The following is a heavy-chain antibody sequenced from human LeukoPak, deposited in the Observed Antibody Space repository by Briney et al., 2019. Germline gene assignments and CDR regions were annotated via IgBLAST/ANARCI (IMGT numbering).Heavy chain of an antibody. Sequence: PSETLSLTCAVYGGSFSGYYWSWIRQPPGKGLEWIGEINHSGSTNYNPSLKSRVTISVDTSKNQFSLKLSSVTAADTAVCYCARVVGIQFDYWGQGTLVTVSS. D-gene: IGHD1-26*01. J-gene: IGHJ4*02. CDR3: ARVVGIQFDY. CDR1: GGSFSGYY. CDR2: INHSGST. V-gene: IGHV4-34*01.